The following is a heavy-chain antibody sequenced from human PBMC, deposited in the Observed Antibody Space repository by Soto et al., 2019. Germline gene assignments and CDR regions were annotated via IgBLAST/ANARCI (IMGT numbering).Heavy chain of an antibody. V-gene: IGHV1-18*01. D-gene: IGHD5-18*01. CDR1: GYTFTSYG. CDR3: ARGWVVDTAMVGGAFDI. CDR2: ISAYNGNT. J-gene: IGHJ3*02. Sequence: ASVKVSCKASGYTFTSYGISWVRQAPGQGLEWMGWISAYNGNTNYAQKPQGRVTMTTDTSTSTAYMELRSLRSDDTAVYYCARGWVVDTAMVGGAFDIWGQGTMVTVSS.